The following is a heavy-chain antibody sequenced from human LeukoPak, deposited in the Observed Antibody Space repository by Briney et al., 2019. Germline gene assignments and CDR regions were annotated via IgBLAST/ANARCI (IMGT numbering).Heavy chain of an antibody. Sequence: SGGSLRLSCAASGFTFSSYWMSWVRQAPGKGLEWVANIKQGGSEKYYVDSVKGRFTISRDNAKNSLYLQMNSLRAEDTAVYYCATYGAAAGQDAFDIWGQGTMVSVFS. CDR3: ATYGAAAGQDAFDI. J-gene: IGHJ3*02. CDR2: IKQGGSEK. CDR1: GFTFSSYW. D-gene: IGHD6-13*01. V-gene: IGHV3-7*01.